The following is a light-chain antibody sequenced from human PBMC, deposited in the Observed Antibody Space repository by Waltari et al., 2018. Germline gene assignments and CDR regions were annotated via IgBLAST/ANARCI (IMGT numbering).Light chain of an antibody. CDR1: QDINRY. CDR2: DAS. Sequence: DIQMTQSPSSLSASVGDRVTITSQASQDINRYLSWYQQKPGKAPKLLIYDASNLETGVPSRFSGSGAGTDFTFTISSLQPEDIATYYCQQYDNLLVTFGGGTKVEIK. CDR3: QQYDNLLVT. V-gene: IGKV1-33*01. J-gene: IGKJ4*01.